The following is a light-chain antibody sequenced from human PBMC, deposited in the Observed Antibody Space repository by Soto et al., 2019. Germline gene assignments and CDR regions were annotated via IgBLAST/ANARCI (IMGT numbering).Light chain of an antibody. CDR3: ETWDSNTYV. J-gene: IGLJ1*01. CDR2: LEGSGSY. V-gene: IGLV4-60*02. CDR1: SGHSSYI. Sequence: QSVLTQSSSASASLGSSVKLTCTLSSGHSSYIIAWHQQQPGKAPRYLMKLEGSGSYNTGSGVPDRFSGSSSGADRYLTISNLQFEDEADYYCETWDSNTYVFGTGTQLTVL.